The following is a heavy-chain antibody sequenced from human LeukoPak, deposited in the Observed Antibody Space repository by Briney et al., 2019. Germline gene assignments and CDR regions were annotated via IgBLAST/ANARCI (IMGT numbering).Heavy chain of an antibody. CDR3: ANDAGQANYFDY. CDR1: GFTFSSYS. CDR2: ISGSGGST. Sequence: GGSLRLSCAASGFTFSSYSMNWVRQAPGKGLEWVSAISGSGGSTYYADSVKGRFTISRDNSKNTLYLQMNSLRAEDTAVYYCANDAGQANYFDYWGQGTLVTVSS. J-gene: IGHJ4*02. V-gene: IGHV3-23*01.